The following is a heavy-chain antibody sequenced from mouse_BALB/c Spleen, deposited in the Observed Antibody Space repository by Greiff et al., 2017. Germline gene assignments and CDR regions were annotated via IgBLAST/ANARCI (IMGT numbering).Heavy chain of an antibody. CDR2: ISSGGST. D-gene: IGHD2-14*01. V-gene: IGHV5-6-5*01. J-gene: IGHJ3*01. CDR3: ARPYYRYDEAWFAY. CDR1: GFTFSSYA. Sequence: EVKLVESGGGLVKPGGSLKLSCAASGFTFSSYAMSWVRQTPEKRLEWVASISSGGSTYYPDSVKGRFTISRDNARNILYLQMSSLRSEDTAMYYCARPYYRYDEAWFAYWGQGTLVTVSA.